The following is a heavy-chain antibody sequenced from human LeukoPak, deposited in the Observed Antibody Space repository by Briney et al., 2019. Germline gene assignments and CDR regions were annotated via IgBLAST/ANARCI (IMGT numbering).Heavy chain of an antibody. Sequence: PGGSLRLSCAASGFTFSDYYMSWIRQAPGKGLEWVSYISSSGSTIYYADSVKGRFTISRDNAKNSLYLQMNSLRAEDTAVYYCARSFNDAAAGLYYFDYWGQGTLVTVSS. CDR2: ISSSGSTI. D-gene: IGHD6-13*01. CDR3: ARSFNDAAAGLYYFDY. CDR1: GFTFSDYY. V-gene: IGHV3-11*01. J-gene: IGHJ4*02.